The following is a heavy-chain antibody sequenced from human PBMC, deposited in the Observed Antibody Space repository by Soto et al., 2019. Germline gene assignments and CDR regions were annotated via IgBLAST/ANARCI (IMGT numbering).Heavy chain of an antibody. Sequence: QVQLVQSGAEVKKPGSSVKVSCKASGGTFSSYTISWVRQAPGQGLEWMGRIIPILGIANYAQKFQGRVTLXAXKXARTGYMGLSSRRSEDTAVYYCARDHSSSSQPSNYYYYGMDVWGQGTTVTVSS. CDR3: ARDHSSSSQPSNYYYYGMDV. CDR2: IIPILGIA. V-gene: IGHV1-69*08. J-gene: IGHJ6*02. D-gene: IGHD6-13*01. CDR1: GGTFSSYT.